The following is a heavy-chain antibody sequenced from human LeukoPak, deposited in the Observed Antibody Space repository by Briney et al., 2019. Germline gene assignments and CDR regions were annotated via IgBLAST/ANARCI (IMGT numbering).Heavy chain of an antibody. V-gene: IGHV3-23*01. CDR1: GFTFSSYA. Sequence: GGSLRLSCAASGFTFSSYAMSWVRQAPGKGLEWVSAISGSGGSTYYADSVKGRFTISRDNSKNTLYLHMNSLRAEDTAVYYCAKGPSQLWLDFWWDYWGQGTLVTVSS. J-gene: IGHJ4*02. CDR2: ISGSGGST. CDR3: AKGPSQLWLDFWWDY. D-gene: IGHD5-18*01.